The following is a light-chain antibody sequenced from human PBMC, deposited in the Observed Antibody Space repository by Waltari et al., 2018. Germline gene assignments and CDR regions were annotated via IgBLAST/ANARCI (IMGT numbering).Light chain of an antibody. CDR3: CSYGGRYV. Sequence: QSDLTQPRSVSWSPGQSVTTSSTGTTTNYVSWYQQHPGKAPQLMIFEVTRRPSGVPDRFSGSKSGNTASLTISGLQAEDEADYYCCSYGGRYVFGTATKVTVL. J-gene: IGLJ1*01. V-gene: IGLV2-11*01. CDR1: TTNY. CDR2: EVT.